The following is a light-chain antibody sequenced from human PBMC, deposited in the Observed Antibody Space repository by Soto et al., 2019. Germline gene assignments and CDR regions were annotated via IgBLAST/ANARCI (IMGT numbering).Light chain of an antibody. CDR2: GAS. V-gene: IGKV3-20*01. J-gene: IGKJ1*01. CDR3: QQYGSSLWT. Sequence: EIVLTQSPGTLSLSPGERATLSCRASQSVSSSYLAWYQQKPGQAPRLLIYGASSRATGIPDRFSGSGCGTDFNLTISRLEPEDCAVYYCQQYGSSLWTFGQGTKVEIK. CDR1: QSVSSSY.